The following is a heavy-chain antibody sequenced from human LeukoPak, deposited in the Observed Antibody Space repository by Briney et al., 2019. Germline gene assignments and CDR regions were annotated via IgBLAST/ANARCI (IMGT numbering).Heavy chain of an antibody. Sequence: PGGSPRLSCAASGFTFSSYAMSWVRQAPGKGLEWVSAISGSGGSTYYADSVKGRFTISRDNSKNTLYLQMNSLRAEDTAVYYCAKGETDIVVVPAAPFDYWGQGTLVTVSS. CDR3: AKGETDIVVVPAAPFDY. CDR2: ISGSGGST. J-gene: IGHJ4*02. D-gene: IGHD2-2*01. V-gene: IGHV3-23*01. CDR1: GFTFSSYA.